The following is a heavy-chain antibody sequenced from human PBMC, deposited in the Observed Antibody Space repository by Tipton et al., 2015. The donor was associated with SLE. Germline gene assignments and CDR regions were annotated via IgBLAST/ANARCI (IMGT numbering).Heavy chain of an antibody. CDR3: ARDLFSYYYYYMDV. Sequence: PRLSCAASGFTFSSYAMHWVRQAPGKGLEWVAVISYDGSNKYYADSVKGRFTISRDNSKNTLYLQMNSLRAEDTAVYYCARDLFSYYYYYMDVWGKGTTVTVPS. V-gene: IGHV3-30*04. J-gene: IGHJ6*03. CDR2: ISYDGSNK. CDR1: GFTFSSYA. D-gene: IGHD3-10*02.